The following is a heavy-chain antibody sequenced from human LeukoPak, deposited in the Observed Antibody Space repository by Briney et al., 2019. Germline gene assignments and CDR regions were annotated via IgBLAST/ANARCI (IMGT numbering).Heavy chain of an antibody. Sequence: GGSLRLSCAASGFTFSSYWMHWVRQAPGKGLVWVSRIDSGGSTTSYADSVKGRFTISRDNAKNTLYLQMNSLRAEDTAVYYCARGYYYDSSGRRIFDYWGQGTLVTVSS. CDR3: ARGYYYDSSGRRIFDY. CDR1: GFTFSSYW. V-gene: IGHV3-74*01. D-gene: IGHD3-22*01. CDR2: IDSGGSTT. J-gene: IGHJ4*02.